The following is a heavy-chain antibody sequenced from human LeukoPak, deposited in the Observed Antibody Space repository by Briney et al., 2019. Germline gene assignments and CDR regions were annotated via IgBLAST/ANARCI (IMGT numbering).Heavy chain of an antibody. CDR1: GGSISSSYW. Sequence: SGTLSLTCAVSGGSISSSYWWSWVRQPPGKGLEWIGEVYHSGSTNYYPSLKSRVTISIEKSKNQFSLKLSSVTAADTAVYYCAGAYCGGDCYSGRAFDIWGQGTMVTVSS. CDR2: VYHSGST. V-gene: IGHV4-4*02. J-gene: IGHJ3*02. CDR3: AGAYCGGDCYSGRAFDI. D-gene: IGHD2-21*02.